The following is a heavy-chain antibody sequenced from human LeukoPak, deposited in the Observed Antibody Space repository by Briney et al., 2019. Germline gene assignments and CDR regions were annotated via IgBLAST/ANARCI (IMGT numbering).Heavy chain of an antibody. CDR3: AKSLYSSSCDY. J-gene: IGHJ4*02. V-gene: IGHV3-30*18. CDR2: ISYDGRNK. Sequence: GGSLRLSCAASGFTFSSYGMHWVRQAPGKGLEWVAVISYDGRNKYYADSVKGRFTISRDNSKNTLYLQMNSLRAEDTAVYYCAKSLYSSSCDYWGQGTLVTVSS. D-gene: IGHD6-13*01. CDR1: GFTFSSYG.